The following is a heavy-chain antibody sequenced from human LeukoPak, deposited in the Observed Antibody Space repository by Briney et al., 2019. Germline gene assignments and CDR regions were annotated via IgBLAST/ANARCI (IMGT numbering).Heavy chain of an antibody. CDR2: INHGGST. Sequence: SETLSLTCAVYGGSFSDYYWSWIRQSPGKGLEWIGEINHGGSTNYDPSLKSRATISLDTSKNQFSLKLSSVTAADTAVYYCARSLGYGYSFDYWGQGTLVTVSS. CDR3: ARSLGYGYSFDY. J-gene: IGHJ4*02. V-gene: IGHV4-34*01. D-gene: IGHD5-18*01. CDR1: GGSFSDYY.